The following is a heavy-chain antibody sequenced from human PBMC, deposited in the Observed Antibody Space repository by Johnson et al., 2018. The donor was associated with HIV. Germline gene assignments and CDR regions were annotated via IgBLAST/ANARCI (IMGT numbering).Heavy chain of an antibody. CDR1: GFTFSSYA. CDR2: ISSNGGST. CDR3: ARVGDSSSSLGAFDI. V-gene: IGHV3-64*01. J-gene: IGHJ3*02. Sequence: VQLVESGGGLVQPGGSLRLSCAASGFTFSSYAMHWVRQAPGKGLEYVSAISSNGGSTYYANSVKGRFTISRDNSKNTLYLQMGSLRAEDMAVYYCARVGDSSSSLGAFDIWGQGTMVTVSS. D-gene: IGHD6-6*01.